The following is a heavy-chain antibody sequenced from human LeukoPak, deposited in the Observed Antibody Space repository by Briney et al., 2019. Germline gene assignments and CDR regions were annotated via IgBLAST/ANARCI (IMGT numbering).Heavy chain of an antibody. Sequence: SGGSLRLSCAASGFTVSDHFLDWVRQAPGKGLEWVGRTRNKANSYITEYAAAVKGKFTISRDDSKNSLYLQMSSLKTDDTAMYYCASIRGTFGYWGQGTLVTVSS. CDR2: TRNKANSYIT. D-gene: IGHD1-26*01. J-gene: IGHJ4*02. CDR1: GFTVSDHF. V-gene: IGHV3-72*01. CDR3: ASIRGTFGY.